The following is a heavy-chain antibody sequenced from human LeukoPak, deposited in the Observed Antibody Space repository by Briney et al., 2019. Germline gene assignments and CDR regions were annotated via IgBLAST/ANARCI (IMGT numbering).Heavy chain of an antibody. CDR3: ARDQWLDY. D-gene: IGHD6-19*01. V-gene: IGHV3-48*04. J-gene: IGHJ4*02. CDR2: IGTSGNTI. CDR1: GFTFSGYI. Sequence: PGGSLRLSCADSGFTFSGYIMNWVRQAPGKGLEWVSFIGTSGNTIYYADSVKGRFTVSRDNAKNSLYLQMNSLRAEDTAVYYCARDQWLDYWGQGTLVTVSS.